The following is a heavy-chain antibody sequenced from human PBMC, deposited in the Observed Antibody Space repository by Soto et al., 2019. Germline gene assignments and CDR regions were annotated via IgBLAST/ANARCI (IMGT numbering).Heavy chain of an antibody. J-gene: IGHJ4*02. Sequence: QVQLVQSGVEVKKPGASVKVSCKASGYTFTNYAISWVRQAPGQGLEWMGWINGYNGKTNYAQMLQGRVTMTTDTSMSTAYMELRSLRSDDTAVYYCARDTGYSSGWGFGYWGQGTLVTVSS. CDR1: GYTFTNYA. V-gene: IGHV1-18*01. D-gene: IGHD6-19*01. CDR3: ARDTGYSSGWGFGY. CDR2: INGYNGKT.